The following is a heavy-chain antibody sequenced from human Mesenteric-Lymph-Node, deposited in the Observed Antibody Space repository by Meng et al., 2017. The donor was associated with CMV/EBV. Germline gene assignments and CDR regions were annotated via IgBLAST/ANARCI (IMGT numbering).Heavy chain of an antibody. J-gene: IGHJ3*02. CDR3: DASGYDSLHAFDI. CDR2: INNDGSGT. Sequence: GGSLRLSCAASGFTFTKHWMHWIRQVPGKGLVWVSRINNDGSGTVYADSVKGRFTISRDNAKNTFYLQMNSLRAEDTAVYYCDASGYDSLHAFDIWGQETMVTVSS. CDR1: GFTFTKHW. V-gene: IGHV3-74*01. D-gene: IGHD5-12*01.